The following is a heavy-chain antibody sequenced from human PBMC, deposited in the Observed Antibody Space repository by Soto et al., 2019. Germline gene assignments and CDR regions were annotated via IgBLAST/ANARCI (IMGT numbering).Heavy chain of an antibody. J-gene: IGHJ5*02. CDR1: GFTFSSYL. Sequence: GGSLSLSWAASGFTFSSYLMSWVRPAPGKGLEWVANIRQDGTDKNYVDSVKGRFTISRDNTKNSLYLQMNSLRVDDTAFYFWGRDKKKKQGFDPWGHGTLVTVP. CDR3: GRDKKKKQGFDP. V-gene: IGHV3-7*01. CDR2: IRQDGTDK.